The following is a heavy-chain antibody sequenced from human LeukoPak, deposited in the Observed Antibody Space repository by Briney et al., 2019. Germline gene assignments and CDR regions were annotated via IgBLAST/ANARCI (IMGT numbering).Heavy chain of an antibody. CDR3: ARVDGYKYYFDY. V-gene: IGHV4-59*01. CDR1: GGSISSYY. CDR2: IYYSGST. J-gene: IGHJ4*02. D-gene: IGHD5-24*01. Sequence: SETLSLNCTGSGGSISSYYWSWIRQPPGKGLEGIGYIYYSGSTNYNPSLKSRVTISVDTSKNQFSLKLSSVTAADTAVYYCARVDGYKYYFDYWGQGTLVTVSS.